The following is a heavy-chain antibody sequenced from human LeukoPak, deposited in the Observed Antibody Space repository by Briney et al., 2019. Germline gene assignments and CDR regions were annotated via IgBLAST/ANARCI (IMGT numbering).Heavy chain of an antibody. CDR2: IYYSRST. Sequence: SETLCLTCTVSGGSISSYYWSWIRQPPGEGLEWICYIYYSRSTKYNPSLTSRVTISVDTSRNQFSLELRSVTAADTAIYYCARHPPRGNTGLAFDFWGRGTLVTVSS. J-gene: IGHJ4*02. CDR1: GGSISSYY. D-gene: IGHD1-14*01. V-gene: IGHV4-59*08. CDR3: ARHPPRGNTGLAFDF.